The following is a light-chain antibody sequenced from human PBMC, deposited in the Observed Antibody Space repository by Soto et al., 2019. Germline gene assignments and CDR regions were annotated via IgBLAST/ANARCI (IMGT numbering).Light chain of an antibody. V-gene: IGLV2-14*01. CDR3: SSYTSSSTRV. Sequence: QSVLTQPASVSGSPGQSITISCTGTSSDVGGYNYVSWYQQHPGKAPKLMIYEVSNRPSGVSNRFSGSKSGNTASLTISGLQAEDEADYYCSSYTSSSTRVFGAGIKVTV. CDR1: SSDVGGYNY. J-gene: IGLJ1*01. CDR2: EVS.